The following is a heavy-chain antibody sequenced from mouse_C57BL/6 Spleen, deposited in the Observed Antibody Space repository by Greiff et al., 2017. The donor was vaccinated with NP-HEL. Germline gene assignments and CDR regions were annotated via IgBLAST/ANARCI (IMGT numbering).Heavy chain of an antibody. CDR3: ARRYDGSSQYYFDY. Sequence: EVQLQQSGPVLVKPGASVKMSCKASGYTFTDYYMNWVKQSHGKSLEWIGVINPYNGGTSYNQKFKGKATLTVDKSSSTAYMELNSLTSEDSAVYYCARRYDGSSQYYFDYWGQGTTLTVSS. J-gene: IGHJ2*01. D-gene: IGHD1-1*01. CDR1: GYTFTDYY. V-gene: IGHV1-19*01. CDR2: INPYNGGT.